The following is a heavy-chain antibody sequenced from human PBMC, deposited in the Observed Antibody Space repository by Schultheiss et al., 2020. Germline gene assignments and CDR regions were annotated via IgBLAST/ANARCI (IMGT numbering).Heavy chain of an antibody. Sequence: GGSLRLSCAASGFTFSSYGMHWVRQAPGKGLEWVAVISYDGSNKYYVDSVKGRFTISRDNAKNSLYLQMNSLRAEDTAVYYCARARYSSGWYDYWGQGTLVTVSS. CDR1: GFTFSSYG. J-gene: IGHJ4*02. D-gene: IGHD6-19*01. CDR3: ARARYSSGWYDY. V-gene: IGHV3-30*03. CDR2: ISYDGSNK.